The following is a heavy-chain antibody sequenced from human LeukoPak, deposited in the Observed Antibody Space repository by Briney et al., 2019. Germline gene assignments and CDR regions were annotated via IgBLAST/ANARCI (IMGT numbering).Heavy chain of an antibody. J-gene: IGHJ4*02. CDR3: ARHASGGTSYCLGY. Sequence: GESLKISCKGSAYSFTSYWIGWVRQMPGRGLEWMGVIHPADSDTRYSPSFQGQVTISVDKSISTAYLQWSSLKASDTAIYYCARHASGGTSYCLGYWGQGTLVTVSS. D-gene: IGHD1-26*01. CDR2: IHPADSDT. V-gene: IGHV5-51*01. CDR1: AYSFTSYW.